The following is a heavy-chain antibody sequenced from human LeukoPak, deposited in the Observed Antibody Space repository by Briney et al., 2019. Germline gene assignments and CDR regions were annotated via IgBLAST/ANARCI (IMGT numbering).Heavy chain of an antibody. D-gene: IGHD6-19*01. CDR1: GYTFTSYG. CDR3: AGSIEVAGNDY. CDR2: ISAYNGNT. V-gene: IGHV1-18*01. Sequence: ASVKVSCKASGYTFTSYGISWVRQAPGQGLEWMGWISAYNGNTNYAQKLQGRVTITADKSTSTAYMELSSLRSEDTAVYYCAGSIEVAGNDYWGQGTLVTVSS. J-gene: IGHJ4*02.